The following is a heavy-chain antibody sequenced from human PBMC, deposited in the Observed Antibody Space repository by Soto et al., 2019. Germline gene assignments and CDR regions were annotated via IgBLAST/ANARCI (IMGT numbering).Heavy chain of an antibody. D-gene: IGHD1-26*01. Sequence: QVQLVQSGAEVKKPGASVKVSCKASGYTFTSYGISWVRQAPGQGLEWMGWISAYNGNTNYAQKPQGSFTLXTDTSKTTAYMELRSLRSDDTAVYYCARDQGGSYYVGWFDPWGQGTLVTVSS. CDR2: ISAYNGNT. CDR1: GYTFTSYG. CDR3: ARDQGGSYYVGWFDP. J-gene: IGHJ5*02. V-gene: IGHV1-18*01.